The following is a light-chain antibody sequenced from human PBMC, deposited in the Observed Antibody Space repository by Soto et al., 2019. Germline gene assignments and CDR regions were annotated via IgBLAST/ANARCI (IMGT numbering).Light chain of an antibody. CDR1: SSDVGSYNL. V-gene: IGLV2-23*01. CDR2: EGS. J-gene: IGLJ1*01. CDR3: CSYAGSSTYV. Sequence: SALSQPGSGSGSPGQSITISFTGTSSDVGSYNLVSWYQQHPGKAPKLMIYEGSKRPSGVSNRFSGSKSGNTASLTISGLQAEDEADYSCCSYAGSSTYVFGTGTKVTVL.